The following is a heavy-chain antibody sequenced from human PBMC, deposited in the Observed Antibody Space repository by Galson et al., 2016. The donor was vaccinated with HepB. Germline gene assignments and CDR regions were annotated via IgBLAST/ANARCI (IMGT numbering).Heavy chain of an antibody. V-gene: IGHV3-53*01. CDR3: ARTTLDYLDL. CDR1: GFTVSNNY. CDR2: IYGGGDT. D-gene: IGHD1-1*01. J-gene: IGHJ4*02. Sequence: SLRLSCAASGFTVSNNYMNWVRQAPGKGLEWVSVIYGGGDTFYSDSVKGRFTISRDNSKNILFLQMNSLRAEDTAVYYCARTTLDYLDLWGQGALVTVSS.